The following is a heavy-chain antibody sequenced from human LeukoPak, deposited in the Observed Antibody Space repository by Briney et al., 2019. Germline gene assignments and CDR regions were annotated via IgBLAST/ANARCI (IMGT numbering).Heavy chain of an antibody. V-gene: IGHV1-18*01. CDR2: ISAYNGNT. D-gene: IGHD3-10*01. CDR3: ARMVRGENNWFDP. CDR1: GYTFTSYG. J-gene: IGHJ5*02. Sequence: ASVKVSCKASGYTFTSYGISWVRPAPGQGREWMGWISAYNGNTNYAQKLQGRVTLTTDTCTSTAYMERGSLRSDGTAVYDCARMVRGENNWFDPWGQGTLVTVSS.